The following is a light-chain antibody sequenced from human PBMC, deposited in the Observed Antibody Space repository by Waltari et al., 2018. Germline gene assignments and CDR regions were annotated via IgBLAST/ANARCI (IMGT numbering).Light chain of an antibody. Sequence: NFMLTQPHSVSESPGKTVTISCTRSSGSIASNYVQWYQRRPGSAPTTVIYQNNQRPSGVPDRFSGSIDSSSNSASLTISGLKTEDEADYYCQSYDTNNHVVFGGGTELTVL. CDR1: SGSIASNY. CDR3: QSYDTNNHVV. V-gene: IGLV6-57*04. J-gene: IGLJ3*02. CDR2: QNN.